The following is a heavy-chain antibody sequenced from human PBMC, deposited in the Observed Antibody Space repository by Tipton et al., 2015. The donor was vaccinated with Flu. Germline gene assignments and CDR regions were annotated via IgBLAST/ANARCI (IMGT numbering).Heavy chain of an antibody. CDR2: IYFTGST. J-gene: IGHJ4*02. CDR1: GGSISSHY. D-gene: IGHD2-15*01. V-gene: IGHV4-59*11. CDR3: ARGGGSPSY. Sequence: TLSLTCTVSGGSISSHYWSWIRQPPGKGLEWIGYIYFTGSTNYNPSLKSLVTISVDMSKNQFSLKLTSVTAADTAVYYCARGGGSPSYWGQGTLVTVSS.